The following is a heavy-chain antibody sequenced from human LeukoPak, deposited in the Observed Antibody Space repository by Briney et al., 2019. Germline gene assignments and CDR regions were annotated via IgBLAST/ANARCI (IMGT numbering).Heavy chain of an antibody. CDR1: GGTFSIHT. Sequence: SVKVSCKASGGTFSIHTINWVRQAPGQGLEWMGGIIPIFGTANYAQKFQGRVTITAVESTSTAYMEVSSLRSEDTAVYYCAAGRRYCSGGSCYSFIHWGQGTLVTVSS. CDR2: IIPIFGTA. J-gene: IGHJ4*02. D-gene: IGHD2-15*01. CDR3: AAGRRYCSGGSCYSFIH. V-gene: IGHV1-69*01.